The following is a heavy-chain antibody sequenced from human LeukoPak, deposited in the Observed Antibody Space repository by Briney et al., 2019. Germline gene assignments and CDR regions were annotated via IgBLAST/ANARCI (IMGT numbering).Heavy chain of an antibody. CDR2: INSDGTTT. CDR3: ARVGSGGNCN. J-gene: IGHJ4*02. Sequence: GSLRLSCAASGFTFSSYWMHWVRQPPGKGPVWVSRINSDGTTTSYADSVKGRFTVSRDNAKNTLYLQMNSLRAEDTAVYYCARVGSGGNCNWGQGTLVTVSS. D-gene: IGHD2-15*01. CDR1: GFTFSSYW. V-gene: IGHV3-74*01.